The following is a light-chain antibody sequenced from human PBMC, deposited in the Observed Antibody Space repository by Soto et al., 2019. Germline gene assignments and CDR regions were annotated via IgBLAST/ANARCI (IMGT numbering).Light chain of an antibody. Sequence: QSVLTQPPSVSGAPGQRVTISCTGSSSNIGAGYDVHWYQQLPGTAPKLLIYGNSNRPSGVPDRFSGSKSGTSASLAITKLQAEDDADYYCQSYDSSLSVVFGGGTKLTVL. CDR1: SSNIGAGYD. V-gene: IGLV1-40*01. J-gene: IGLJ2*01. CDR3: QSYDSSLSVV. CDR2: GNS.